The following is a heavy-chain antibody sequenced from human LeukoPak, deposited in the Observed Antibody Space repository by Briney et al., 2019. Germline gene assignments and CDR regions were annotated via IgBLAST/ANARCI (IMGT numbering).Heavy chain of an antibody. D-gene: IGHD1-26*01. CDR3: ARDISGSYYDY. J-gene: IGHJ4*02. CDR1: GFTDSSNY. CDR2: IYSGGST. V-gene: IGHV3-53*01. Sequence: GGSLRLSCAASGFTDSSNYMSWVRQAPGKGLEWVSVIYSGGSTYYADSVKGRFTISRDNSKNTLYLQMNSLRAEDTAVYYCARDISGSYYDYWGQGTLVTVSS.